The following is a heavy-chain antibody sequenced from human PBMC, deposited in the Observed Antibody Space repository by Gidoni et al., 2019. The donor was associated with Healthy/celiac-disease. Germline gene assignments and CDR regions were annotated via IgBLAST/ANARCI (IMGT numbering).Heavy chain of an antibody. CDR1: GFTFSSYS. Sequence: EVQLVESGGGLVKTGGSLRLSCAASGFTFSSYSMNWVRQAPGKGLVWVSSISSSSSYIYYADSVKGRFTISRDNAKSSLYLQMNSLRAEDTAVYYCARDDSENDYGDYDAFDIWGQGTMVTVSS. J-gene: IGHJ3*02. D-gene: IGHD4-17*01. CDR3: ARDDSENDYGDYDAFDI. CDR2: ISSSSSYI. V-gene: IGHV3-21*01.